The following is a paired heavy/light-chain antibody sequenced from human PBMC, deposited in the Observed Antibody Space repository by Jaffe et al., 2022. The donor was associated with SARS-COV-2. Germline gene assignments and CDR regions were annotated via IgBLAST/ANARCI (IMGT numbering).Heavy chain of an antibody. D-gene: IGHD4-17*01. V-gene: IGHV1-2*04. CDR2: INPNTGGT. CDR1: GYTFTGYY. CDR3: AKDMKTTVTANYFYYGFNV. Sequence: QMQLVQSGAEVKKPGASVKVSCKASGYTFTGYYMHWVRQAPGQGLEWMGWINPNTGGTNYAQKFQGWVTMTRDTSISTAYMELSRLTSDDSAVYYCAKDMKTTVTANYFYYGFNVWGQGTTVTVSS. J-gene: IGHJ6*02.
Light chain of an antibody. CDR1: RSNIGSNT. V-gene: IGLV1-44*01. CDR2: SNN. Sequence: QSVLTQPPSASGTPGQRVTISCSGGRSNIGSNTVDWYQQLPGTAPKLLIYSNNQRPSGVPDRFSGSKSGTSASLAISGLQSEDEADYYCAAWDDSLNGVLFGGGTKLTVL. CDR3: AAWDDSLNGVL. J-gene: IGLJ2*01.